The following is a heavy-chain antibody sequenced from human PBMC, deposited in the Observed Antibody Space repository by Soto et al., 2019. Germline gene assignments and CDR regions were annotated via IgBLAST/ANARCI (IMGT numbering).Heavy chain of an antibody. CDR3: VRGTETSSSCPDY. CDR1: GFTFSSYS. Sequence: PGGSLRLSCAASGFTFSSYSMNWVRQAPGKGLEWVSYISSSSTTIYYADSVKGRFTISRDNAKNSQHLQMNSLRDGDTAVYYCVRGTETSSSCPDYRGQGTLVTVSS. D-gene: IGHD6-13*01. V-gene: IGHV3-48*02. J-gene: IGHJ4*02. CDR2: ISSSSTTI.